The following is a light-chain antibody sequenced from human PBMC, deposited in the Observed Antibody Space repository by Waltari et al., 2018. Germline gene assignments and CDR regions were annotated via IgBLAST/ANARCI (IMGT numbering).Light chain of an antibody. V-gene: IGLV2-14*03. J-gene: IGLJ2*01. CDR1: SSDVGGYTY. CDR3: SSYTSSSTYVV. Sequence: QSALTQPASVSGSPGQSITISCTGTSSDVGGYTYVSCYQQHPGKAPKLMIYDVSNRPSGVSNRFSGSKSGNTASLTISGLQAEDEADYYCSSYTSSSTYVVFGGGTKLTVL. CDR2: DVS.